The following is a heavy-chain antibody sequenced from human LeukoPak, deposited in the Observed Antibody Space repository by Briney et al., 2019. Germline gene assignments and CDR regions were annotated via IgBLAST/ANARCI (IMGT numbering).Heavy chain of an antibody. CDR3: ARGGLIAAAGTGFDY. J-gene: IGHJ4*02. Sequence: GGSLRLSCAASGFTFSCYSMNWVRQAPGKGLEWVSYISSSSSTIYYADSVKGRFTISRDNAKNSLYLQMNSLRAEDTAVYYCARGGLIAAAGTGFDYWGQGTLVTVSS. D-gene: IGHD6-13*01. V-gene: IGHV3-48*04. CDR1: GFTFSCYS. CDR2: ISSSSSTI.